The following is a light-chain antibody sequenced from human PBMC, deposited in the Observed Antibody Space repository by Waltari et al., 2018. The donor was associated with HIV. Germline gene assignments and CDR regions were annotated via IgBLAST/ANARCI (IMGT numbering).Light chain of an antibody. CDR2: VVT. J-gene: IGLJ3*02. CDR3: SSYPGSFPWV. V-gene: IGLV2-8*01. CDR1: ISNVGSYNY. Sequence: QYALTQPPSASGSTGQSVTLSCTGSISNVGSYNYVSWYTQHPGTAPNLIIYVVTTRPSGVPDRFSCSKSGNTASLTVSGLQAEDEADYYCSSYPGSFPWVFGGGTKLTVL.